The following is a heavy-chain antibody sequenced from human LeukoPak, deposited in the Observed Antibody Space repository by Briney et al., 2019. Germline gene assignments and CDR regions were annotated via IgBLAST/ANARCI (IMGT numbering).Heavy chain of an antibody. J-gene: IGHJ6*04. D-gene: IGHD3-10*02. CDR3: AELGITMIGGV. V-gene: IGHV3-21*01. CDR1: GFTFSSYG. Sequence: GGSLRLSCAASGFTFSSYGMNSVRQAPGKGLEWVSSISSSSSYIYYADSVKGRFTISRDNAKNSLYLQMNSLRAEDTAVYYCAELGITMIGGVWGKGTTVTISS. CDR2: ISSSSSYI.